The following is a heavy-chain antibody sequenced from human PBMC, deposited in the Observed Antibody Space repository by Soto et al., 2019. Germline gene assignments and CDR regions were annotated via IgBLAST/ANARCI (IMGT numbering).Heavy chain of an antibody. CDR1: GGSISSGGYS. J-gene: IGHJ4*02. CDR2: IYHSGST. D-gene: IGHD6-19*01. V-gene: IGHV4-30-2*01. Sequence: QLQLQESGSGLVKPSQTLSLTCAVSGGSISSGGYSWRWIRQPPGKGLEWIGYIYHSGSTYYNPSVKRRVTISVDRSKNQFSLKLSSVTAADTAVYYCARAGGLGAVAVDYWGQGTLVTVSS. CDR3: ARAGGLGAVAVDY.